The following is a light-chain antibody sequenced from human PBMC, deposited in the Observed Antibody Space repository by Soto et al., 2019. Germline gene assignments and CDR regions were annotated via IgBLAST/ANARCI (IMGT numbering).Light chain of an antibody. J-gene: IGKJ2*01. V-gene: IGKV1-39*01. CDR1: QNIIFY. Sequence: DVQMTQSPSSLSASVGDRVTITCRASQNIIFYLNWYQQKPGRAPKLLIYAASNLQSGVPSRFRGGGSWTEFNLTIISLQPEDVATYFCQQSYTTPVYTFGQGTKLETK. CDR2: AAS. CDR3: QQSYTTPVYT.